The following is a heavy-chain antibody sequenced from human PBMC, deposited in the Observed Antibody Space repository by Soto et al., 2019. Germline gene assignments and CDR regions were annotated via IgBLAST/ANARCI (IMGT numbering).Heavy chain of an antibody. J-gene: IGHJ6*02. V-gene: IGHV1-2*04. CDR1: GYTFTGYY. CDR2: INPNSGGT. Sequence: ASVKVYCKASGYTFTGYYMHWVRQAPGQGLKWMGWINPNSGGTNYAQKFQGWVTMTRDTSISTAYMELSRLRSDDTAVYYCARVNILRYFDPYGMYALGQVTTLTVS. CDR3: ARVNILRYFDPYGMYA. D-gene: IGHD3-9*01.